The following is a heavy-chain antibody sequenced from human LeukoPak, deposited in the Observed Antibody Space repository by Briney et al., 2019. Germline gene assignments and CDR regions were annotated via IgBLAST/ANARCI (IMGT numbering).Heavy chain of an antibody. V-gene: IGHV4-59*01. CDR2: IYYSGTT. CDR1: GGSIGSSY. CDR3: ARDTPENHAFDI. Sequence: SETLSLTCTISGGSIGSSYWSWIRQPPGKGLEWIGYIYYSGTTNYNPSLKSRVTISIDTSKNQFSLKLSSVTAADTAVYYYARDTPENHAFDIWGQGTMVTVSS. J-gene: IGHJ3*02.